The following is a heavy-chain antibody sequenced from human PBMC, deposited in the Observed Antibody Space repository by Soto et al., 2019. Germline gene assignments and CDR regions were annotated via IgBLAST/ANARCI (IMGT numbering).Heavy chain of an antibody. CDR1: GGTFSSYA. CDR2: IIPIFGTA. CDR3: ARETRAHSSGRQDYFDY. J-gene: IGHJ4*02. V-gene: IGHV1-69*13. D-gene: IGHD6-19*01. Sequence: SVKVSCKASGGTFSSYAISWVRQAPGQGLEWMGGIIPIFGTANYAQKFQGRVTITADESTSTAYMELSSLRSEDTAVYYCARETRAHSSGRQDYFDYWGQGTLVTVSS.